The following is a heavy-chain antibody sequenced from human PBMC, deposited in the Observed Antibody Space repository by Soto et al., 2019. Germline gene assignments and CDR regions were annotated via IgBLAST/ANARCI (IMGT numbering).Heavy chain of an antibody. V-gene: IGHV3-23*01. CDR2: IDSSGGNT. CDR3: ARDQGYCSGGSCYVAGY. CDR1: GFTFSSYA. J-gene: IGHJ4*02. Sequence: GGSLRLSCAASGFTFSSYAMSWVRQAPGKGLEWVSGIDSSGGNTYYADSVKGRFTISRDNSKNTLYLQMNSLRAEDTDVYYCARDQGYCSGGSCYVAGYWGQGT. D-gene: IGHD2-15*01.